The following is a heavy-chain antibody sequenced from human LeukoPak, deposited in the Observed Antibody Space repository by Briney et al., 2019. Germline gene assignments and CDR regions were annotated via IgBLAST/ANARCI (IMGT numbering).Heavy chain of an antibody. Sequence: ASVKVSCKASGYTFTSYYMHWVRQAPGQGLEWMGIINPSGGSTSYAQKFQGRVTMTRDMSTSTVYMELNSLRAEDTAVYYCAKDNGIVAPSIPLDYWGQGTLVTVSS. D-gene: IGHD5-12*01. J-gene: IGHJ4*02. CDR3: AKDNGIVAPSIPLDY. CDR1: GYTFTSYY. V-gene: IGHV1-46*01. CDR2: INPSGGST.